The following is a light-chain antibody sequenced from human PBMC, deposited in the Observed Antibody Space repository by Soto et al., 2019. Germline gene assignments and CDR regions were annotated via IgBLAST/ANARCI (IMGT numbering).Light chain of an antibody. J-gene: IGLJ1*01. CDR1: SSDIGHYDY. V-gene: IGLV2-14*03. CDR3: CSLTTSHTYV. CDR2: HVT. Sequence: QSVLTQPASVSGSPGQSITISCTGTSSDIGHYDYVSWHRQHPGKAPKLMIYHVTYRPSGVSNRYSGSKSGNSASLTISGLQADDEADYYCCSLTTSHTYVFGSGTKVTVL.